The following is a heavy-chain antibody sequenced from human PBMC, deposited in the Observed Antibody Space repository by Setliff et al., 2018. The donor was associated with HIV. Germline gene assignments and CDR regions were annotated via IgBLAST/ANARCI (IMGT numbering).Heavy chain of an antibody. V-gene: IGHV3-66*02. CDR1: GFSVSSSY. D-gene: IGHD6-13*01. CDR3: ARPRLYSNALEY. J-gene: IGHJ4*02. Sequence: GGSLRLSCAASGFSVSSSYMSWVRQTPGEGLEWVSSIYSSGDTYHADSVKGRFTLSRDNSKNTVYLRMNSLRPEDTAVYYCARPRLYSNALEYWGQGTLVTVSS. CDR2: IYSSGDT.